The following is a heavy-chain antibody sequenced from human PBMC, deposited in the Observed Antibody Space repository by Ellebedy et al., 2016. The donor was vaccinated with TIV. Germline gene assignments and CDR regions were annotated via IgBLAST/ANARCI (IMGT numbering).Heavy chain of an antibody. D-gene: IGHD2-15*01. CDR2: KSAYNGNT. Sequence: ASVKVSCKASGYTFTSYGISWVRQAPGQGLEWMGWKSAYNGNTNYSQKLQGRVTMTTDTSTNTAYMELRSLRSDDTAVYYCARDTKYCSGGSCPPPPLFGPLGYYGMDVWGQGTTVTVSS. V-gene: IGHV1-18*04. CDR3: ARDTKYCSGGSCPPPPLFGPLGYYGMDV. J-gene: IGHJ6*02. CDR1: GYTFTSYG.